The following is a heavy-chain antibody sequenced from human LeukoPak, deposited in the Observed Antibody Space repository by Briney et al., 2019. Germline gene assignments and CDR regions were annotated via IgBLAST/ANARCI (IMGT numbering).Heavy chain of an antibody. CDR2: INHSGST. V-gene: IGHV4-34*01. J-gene: IGHJ6*03. CDR3: ARVVPLGGHSVQQLVWGDYYYMDV. Sequence: PSETLSLTCAVYGGSFSRYYWSWIRQPPGKGLEWIGEINHSGSTNYHPSLKNRVTMSVDTSKNQFSLKLNSVTAADTAVYYCARVVPLGGHSVQQLVWGDYYYMDVWGKGTTVTVSS. D-gene: IGHD3-16*01. CDR1: GGSFSRYY.